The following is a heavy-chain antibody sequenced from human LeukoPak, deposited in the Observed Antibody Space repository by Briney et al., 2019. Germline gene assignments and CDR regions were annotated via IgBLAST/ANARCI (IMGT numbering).Heavy chain of an antibody. D-gene: IGHD3-10*01. V-gene: IGHV4-59*08. CDR3: ARVGFYGSGSYFDY. CDR1: GGSISSYY. Sequence: PSETLSLTCTVSGGSISSYYWSWIRQPPGKGLEWIGYIYYSGSTNYNPYLKSRVTIAVDTSKNQFSLKLSSVTAADTAVYYCARVGFYGSGSYFDYWGQGTLVTVSS. CDR2: IYYSGST. J-gene: IGHJ4*02.